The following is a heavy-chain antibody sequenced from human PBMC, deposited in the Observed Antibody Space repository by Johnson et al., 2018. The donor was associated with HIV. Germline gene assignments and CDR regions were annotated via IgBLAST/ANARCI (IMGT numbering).Heavy chain of an antibody. CDR2: ISYDGRNK. CDR1: GFTFSRYA. V-gene: IGHV3-30*04. Sequence: QMLLVESGGGVVQPGRSLRLSCAASGFTFSRYAMHWVRQAPGKGLEWVAVISYDGRNKYYADSVKVRFTISRDNSKNTLYLQMNSLRAEDTAVYYCARSLGVVGAIGKGAFDIWGQGTMVTVSS. J-gene: IGHJ3*02. CDR3: ARSLGVVGAIGKGAFDI. D-gene: IGHD1-26*01.